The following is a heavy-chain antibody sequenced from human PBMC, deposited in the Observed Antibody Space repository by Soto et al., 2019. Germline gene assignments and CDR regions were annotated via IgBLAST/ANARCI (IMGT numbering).Heavy chain of an antibody. CDR2: ISYDGSNK. J-gene: IGHJ4*02. D-gene: IGHD5-12*01. V-gene: IGHV3-30-3*01. Sequence: QVQLVESGGGVVQPGRSLRLSCAASGFTFSSYAMHWVRQAPGKGLEWVAVISYDGSNKYYADSVKGRFTISRDNSKNTLYLQMTSLRAEDTAVYYCASALAEYSGYDDVYWGQGTLVTVSS. CDR1: GFTFSSYA. CDR3: ASALAEYSGYDDVY.